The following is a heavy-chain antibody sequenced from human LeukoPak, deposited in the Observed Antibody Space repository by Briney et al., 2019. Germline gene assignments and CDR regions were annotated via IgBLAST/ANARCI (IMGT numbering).Heavy chain of an antibody. Sequence: GGSLRLSCAASGFIFSSYGMHWVRQAPGKGLEWVAVIWYDGSNKYYADSVKGRFTITRDNSKNTLYLQVNSLRAEDTAVYYCARDELAVAKKGFLDSWGQGTLVTVSS. D-gene: IGHD6-19*01. CDR1: GFIFSSYG. J-gene: IGHJ4*02. V-gene: IGHV3-33*01. CDR2: IWYDGSNK. CDR3: ARDELAVAKKGFLDS.